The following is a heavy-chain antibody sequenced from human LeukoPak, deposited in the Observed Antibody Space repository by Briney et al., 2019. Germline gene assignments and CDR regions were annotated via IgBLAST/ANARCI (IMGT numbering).Heavy chain of an antibody. Sequence: GGSLRLSCAASGFTFSSSGMHWVRQAPGKWLEWVAFIRFDGSDIYYGDSVKGRFTISRDNSKNTLYLHLNSLRGEDTAVYYCPKDHATYDFLTGYPAYWGQGIPVIVSS. CDR3: PKDHATYDFLTGYPAY. CDR1: GFTFSSSG. J-gene: IGHJ4*02. D-gene: IGHD3-9*01. V-gene: IGHV3-30*02. CDR2: IRFDGSDI.